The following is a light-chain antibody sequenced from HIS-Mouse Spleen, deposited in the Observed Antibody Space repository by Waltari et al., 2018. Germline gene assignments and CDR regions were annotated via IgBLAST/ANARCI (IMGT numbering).Light chain of an antibody. J-gene: IGLJ1*01. CDR1: SSDVGGYDY. Sequence: QSALTQPRPVSGSPGPSVTISCSGTSSDVGGYDYVSWYQQHPGKAPKLMIYDVSKRPSWLPARFSGSKSGNTASLTLSGLQAEDEADYYCCSYAGSDTYVFGTGTKVTVL. CDR2: DVS. V-gene: IGLV2-11*02. CDR3: CSYAGSDTYV.